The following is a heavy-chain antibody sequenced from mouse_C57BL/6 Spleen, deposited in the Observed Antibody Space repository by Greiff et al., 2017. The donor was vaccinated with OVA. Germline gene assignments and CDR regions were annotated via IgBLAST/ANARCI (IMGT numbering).Heavy chain of an antibody. CDR3: PTPPRGY. J-gene: IGHJ2*01. CDR1: GFNIKDDY. CDR2: IDPENGDT. V-gene: IGHV14-4*01. Sequence: VQLQQSGAELVRPGASVKLSCTASGFNIKDDYMHWVKQRPEQGLEWIGWIDPENGDTEYASKFQGKATITADTSSNTAYLQLSSLTSEDTAVYYCPTPPRGYWGQGTTLSVSS.